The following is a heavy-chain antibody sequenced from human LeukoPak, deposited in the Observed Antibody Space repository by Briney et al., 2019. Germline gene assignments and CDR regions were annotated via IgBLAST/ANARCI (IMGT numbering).Heavy chain of an antibody. CDR1: GYTFTGYY. CDR2: INPNSGGT. CDR3: ATSEAMITLMATPSDY. Sequence: EASVKVSCKASGYTFTGYYMHRVRQAPGQGLEWMGWINPNSGGTNYAQKFQGRVTMTRDTSITTAYMELSRLRSDDTAVYYCATSEAMITLMATPSDYWGQGTLVTVPS. V-gene: IGHV1-2*02. J-gene: IGHJ4*02. D-gene: IGHD3-16*01.